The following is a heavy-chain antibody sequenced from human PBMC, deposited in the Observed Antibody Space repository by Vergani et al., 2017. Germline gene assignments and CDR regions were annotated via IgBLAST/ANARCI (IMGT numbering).Heavy chain of an antibody. CDR3: TTDLNGAVTDY. V-gene: IGHV3-15*01. J-gene: IGHJ4*02. D-gene: IGHD4-17*01. CDR1: GFTFSSYE. CDR2: IKSKTDGGTT. Sequence: EVQLVESGGGLVQPGGSLRLSCAASGFTFSSYEMNWVRQAPGKGLEWVGRIKSKTDGGTTDYAAPVKGRFTISRDDSKNTLYLQMNSLKTEDTAVYYCTTDLNGAVTDYWGQGTLVTVSS.